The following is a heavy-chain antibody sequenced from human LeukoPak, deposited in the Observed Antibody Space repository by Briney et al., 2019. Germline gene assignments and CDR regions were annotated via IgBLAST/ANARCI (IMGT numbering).Heavy chain of an antibody. CDR2: ISPIGGGT. J-gene: IGHJ6*03. CDR1: GYTFTDYS. D-gene: IGHD1-26*01. Sequence: ASVKVSCKASGYTFTDYSMHWVRQAPGQGLEWMGWISPIGGGTNYAQKFQGRVTMTRDTSISTAYMELSRLRSDDTAVYYCARGSAYSGSYYYYYYMDVWGKGTTVTVSS. V-gene: IGHV1-2*02. CDR3: ARGSAYSGSYYYYYYMDV.